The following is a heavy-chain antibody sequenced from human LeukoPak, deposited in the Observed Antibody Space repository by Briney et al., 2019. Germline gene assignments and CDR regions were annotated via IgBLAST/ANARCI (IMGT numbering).Heavy chain of an antibody. Sequence: GESLKISCEASGYSFTNYWIGWVRQMPGKGLEWMGIIHPGDSDTRYSPSFQGQVTISDDKSIDTAYLQWSSLKASDTAIYYCGRPLRGYSGFDPDSWGQGTLVPV. J-gene: IGHJ4*02. V-gene: IGHV5-51*01. CDR2: IHPGDSDT. D-gene: IGHD5-12*01. CDR1: GYSFTNYW. CDR3: GRPLRGYSGFDPDS.